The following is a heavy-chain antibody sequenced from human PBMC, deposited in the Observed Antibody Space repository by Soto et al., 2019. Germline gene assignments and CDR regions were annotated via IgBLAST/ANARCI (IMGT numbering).Heavy chain of an antibody. CDR3: ATWHEREHAYDV. CDR2: LYDVDGS. CDR1: GLTVSGKKY. J-gene: IGHJ3*01. D-gene: IGHD1-1*01. Sequence: DVQLVESGGGLIQPGGSLRLSCAAFGLTVSGKKYVAWGRQAPGKGLEWVSALYDVDGSFYADSVKGRFTTSSDSSKTTVYLQMNGLRPDDTAVYYCATWHEREHAYDVWGQGTTVTVSS. V-gene: IGHV3-53*01.